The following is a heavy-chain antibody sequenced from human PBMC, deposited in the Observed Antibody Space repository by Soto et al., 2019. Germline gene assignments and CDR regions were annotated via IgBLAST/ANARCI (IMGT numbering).Heavy chain of an antibody. V-gene: IGHV3-30*18. CDR2: ISYDGSNK. CDR1: GFTFSSYG. CDR3: AKVATYQAVTNHAFDI. Sequence: QVQLVESGGGVVQPGRSLRLSCAASGFTFSSYGMHWVRQAPGKGLEWVAVISYDGSNKYYADSVKGRFTISRDNSKNTLYLQMNSLRAEDTAVYYCAKVATYQAVTNHAFDIWGQGTMVTVSS. D-gene: IGHD4-17*01. J-gene: IGHJ3*02.